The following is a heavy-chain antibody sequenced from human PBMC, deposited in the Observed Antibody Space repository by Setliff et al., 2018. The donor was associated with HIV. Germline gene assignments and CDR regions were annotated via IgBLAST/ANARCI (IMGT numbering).Heavy chain of an antibody. J-gene: IGHJ4*02. CDR1: GYMFNNYW. D-gene: IGHD6-13*01. CDR2: IDPGDSDT. Sequence: PGESLKISCKGSGYMFNNYWIAWVRQVPGKGLEWMGIIDPGDSDTRYTPSYQGRIIMSIDRFRSTAYLQWRSLTPSDSALYYCARQRPPGYSSPYTIEYWGQGTLVTVSS. CDR3: ARQRPPGYSSPYTIEY. V-gene: IGHV5-51*01.